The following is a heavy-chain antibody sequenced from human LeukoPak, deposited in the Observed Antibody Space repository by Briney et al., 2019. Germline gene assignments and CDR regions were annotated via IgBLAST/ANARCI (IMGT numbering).Heavy chain of an antibody. CDR1: GFIFSNSW. D-gene: IGHD1-26*01. V-gene: IGHV3-74*03. Sequence: PGGSLRLSCAASGFIFSNSWMHWVRQVPGKGLVWVSRIDSDGRLTTYADSVKGRFTISRDNTKNTLFLQMSNLRAEDTSVYYCAFGSGTYYNALDIWGQGTMVTVSS. J-gene: IGHJ3*02. CDR2: IDSDGRLT. CDR3: AFGSGTYYNALDI.